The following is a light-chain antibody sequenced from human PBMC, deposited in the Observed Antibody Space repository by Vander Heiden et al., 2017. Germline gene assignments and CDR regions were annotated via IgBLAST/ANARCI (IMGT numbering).Light chain of an antibody. CDR1: QSVSSN. J-gene: IGKJ4*01. CDR3: QQYNNCPLYV. Sequence: EIVMTQSPATLSVSPGERATLSCRASQSVSSNLAWYQQKPGQAPRLLIYGASTRATGIPARFSGSGYGTEFTLTISSRQSEDFAVYYCQQYNNCPLYVFGGGTKVXIK. V-gene: IGKV3-15*01. CDR2: GAS.